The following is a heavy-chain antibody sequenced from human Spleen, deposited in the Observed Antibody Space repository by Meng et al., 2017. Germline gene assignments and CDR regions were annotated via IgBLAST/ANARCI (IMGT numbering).Heavy chain of an antibody. D-gene: IGHD2-15*01. CDR3: ARDSGCSGGSCYSDY. CDR2: IYSGGDT. V-gene: IGHV3-66*02. CDR1: GFSVSHNY. Sequence: GGSLRLSCAASGFSVSHNYMSWVRQAPGKGLEWVSVIYSGGDTYYANSVKGRFTISRDNSKNTVFLQINSLRSEDTAVYYCARDSGCSGGSCYSDYWGQGTLVTVSS. J-gene: IGHJ4*02.